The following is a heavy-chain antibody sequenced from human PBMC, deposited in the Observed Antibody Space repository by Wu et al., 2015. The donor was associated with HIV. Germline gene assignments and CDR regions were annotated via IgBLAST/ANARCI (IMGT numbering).Heavy chain of an antibody. CDR1: GYTFSSYA. D-gene: IGHD3-22*01. CDR3: ARASRGDSSGYYPEVLWYFDY. CDR2: IIPIFGTA. V-gene: IGHV1-69*13. Sequence: QVQLVQSGAEVKKPGASVKVSCKASGYTFSSYAISWVRQAPGQGLEWMGGIIPIFGTANYAQKFQGRVTITADESTSTAYMELSSLRSEDTAVYYCARASRGDSSGYYPEVLWYFDYWGQGTLVTVSS. J-gene: IGHJ4*02.